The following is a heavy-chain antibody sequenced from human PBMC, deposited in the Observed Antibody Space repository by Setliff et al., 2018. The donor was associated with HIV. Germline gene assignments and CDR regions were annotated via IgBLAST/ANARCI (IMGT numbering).Heavy chain of an antibody. Sequence: ASVKVSCKASGYTFTDYYIHWVRQAPGQGLEWMGWINSKSGDTNYAQKFQGRVTMTRDTSITTAYMELSSLTSEDTAVYYCARGKGVGGVIITGGLDVWGQGTTVTVSS. V-gene: IGHV1-2*02. CDR2: INSKSGDT. CDR1: GYTFTDYY. CDR3: ARGKGVGGVIITGGLDV. J-gene: IGHJ6*02. D-gene: IGHD3-10*01.